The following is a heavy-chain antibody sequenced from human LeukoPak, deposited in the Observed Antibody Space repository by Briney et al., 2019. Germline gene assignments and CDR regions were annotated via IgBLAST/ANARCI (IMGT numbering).Heavy chain of an antibody. CDR3: ARSGAVKGDY. V-gene: IGHV3-23*01. CDR1: GFTFSSYA. J-gene: IGHJ4*02. CDR2: FSGSGGST. D-gene: IGHD4-17*01. Sequence: PGGSLRLSCAASGFTFSSYAMGWVRQAPGKGLEWVSAFSGSGGSTYYADSVKGRFIISRDNSKNTLYLQMNSLRAEDTAVYYCARSGAVKGDYWGQGTLVTVSS.